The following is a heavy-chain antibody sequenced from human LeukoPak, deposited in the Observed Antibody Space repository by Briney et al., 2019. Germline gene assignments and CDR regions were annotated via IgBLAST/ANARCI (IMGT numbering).Heavy chain of an antibody. Sequence: PSETLSLTCTVSGGSISSGSYYWSWIRQPAGKGLEWIGRIYTSGSTNYKPSLKSRVTISVDTSKNQFSLKLSSVTAADTAVYYCARGGYYGLGNDFRFDPWGQGTLVTVSS. CDR3: ARGGYYGLGNDFRFDP. V-gene: IGHV4-61*02. D-gene: IGHD3-10*01. CDR2: IYTSGST. CDR1: GGSISSGSYY. J-gene: IGHJ5*02.